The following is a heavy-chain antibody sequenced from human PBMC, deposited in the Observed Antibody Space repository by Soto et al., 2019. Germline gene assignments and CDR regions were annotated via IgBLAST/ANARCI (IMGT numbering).Heavy chain of an antibody. J-gene: IGHJ4*02. CDR1: GFTFTNFA. CDR2: ITGTGGTT. CDR3: AKDHCSSTSCYFDY. Sequence: GSLRLSCAASGFTFTNFAMNWVRQAPGKGLEWVSAITGTGGTTYYADSVKGRFTVSRDNSRNTLHLQMNSLRAEDTAVYSCAKDHCSSTSCYFDYWGQGTLVTVSS. V-gene: IGHV3-23*01. D-gene: IGHD2-2*01.